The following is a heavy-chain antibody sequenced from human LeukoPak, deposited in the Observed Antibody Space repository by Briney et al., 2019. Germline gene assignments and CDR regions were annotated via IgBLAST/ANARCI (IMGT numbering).Heavy chain of an antibody. Sequence: ASVKVSCKASGYTFTSYAMHWVRQAPGQRLEWMGRINAGNGNTKYSQNFQGRVTIIRDTSASTAYMDLSSLRSEDTAVYYCARDPSGGYSYGYLDYWGQGTLLTVSS. CDR1: GYTFTSYA. V-gene: IGHV1-3*01. CDR3: ARDPSGGYSYGYLDY. CDR2: INAGNGNT. J-gene: IGHJ4*02. D-gene: IGHD5-18*01.